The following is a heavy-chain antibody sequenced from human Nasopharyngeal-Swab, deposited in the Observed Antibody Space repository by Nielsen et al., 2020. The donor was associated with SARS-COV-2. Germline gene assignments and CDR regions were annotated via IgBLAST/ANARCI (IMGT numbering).Heavy chain of an antibody. J-gene: IGHJ6*02. D-gene: IGHD6-13*01. CDR2: INAGNGST. CDR1: GYTFTSYA. CDR3: ARERLAAADRYGMDV. Sequence: ASVKVSCKASGYTFTSYAMHWVRQAPGQRLEWMGWINAGNGSTKYSQKFQGRVTITRDTSASTAYMELSSLRSEDTAVYYCARERLAAADRYGMDVWGQGTTVTVSS. V-gene: IGHV1-3*01.